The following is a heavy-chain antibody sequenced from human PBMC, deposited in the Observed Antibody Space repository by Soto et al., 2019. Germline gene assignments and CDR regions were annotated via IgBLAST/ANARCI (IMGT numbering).Heavy chain of an antibody. J-gene: IGHJ6*03. CDR1: GFTFSNYW. CDR3: ARGDCVGGPCYSLAGSFYYYMDV. V-gene: IGHV3-74*01. Sequence: EVQLVESGGGLVQPGGSLRLSCAASGFTFSNYWMYWVRQAPGKGLVWVSRINSGGSVSSYADSVKGRLTISRDNVKNTLYLQMDSLRAEDTAVYYCARGDCVGGPCYSLAGSFYYYMDVWGKGTTVTVFS. CDR2: INSGGSVS. D-gene: IGHD2-15*01.